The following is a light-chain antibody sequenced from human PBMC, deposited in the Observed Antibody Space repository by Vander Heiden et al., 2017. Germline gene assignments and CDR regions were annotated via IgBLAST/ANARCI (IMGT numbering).Light chain of an antibody. CDR3: YSTDSSGNHWV. Sequence: SYELTQPPSVSVSPGQTARITCSGAALPKKYAYWYQQKSGQAPVLVIYEDSKRPSGIPERFSGSSSGTMATLTISGAQVEDEADYYCYSTDSSGNHWVFGGGTKLTAL. CDR2: EDS. CDR1: ALPKKY. V-gene: IGLV3-10*01. J-gene: IGLJ3*02.